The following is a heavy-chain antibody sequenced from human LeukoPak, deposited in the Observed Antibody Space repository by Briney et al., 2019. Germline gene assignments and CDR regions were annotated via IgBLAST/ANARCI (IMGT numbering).Heavy chain of an antibody. J-gene: IGHJ5*02. CDR1: GFTFSSYA. Sequence: GGSLRLSCPASGFTFSSYALHWVRQAPGKGLEWVSVISYDGGKEYYADSVKGRFTISGDNSKNTLYLQMNSLRGEDTAVYYCARDRNSASSNNWFDPWGQGTLVTVSS. CDR2: ISYDGGKE. CDR3: ARDRNSASSNNWFDP. V-gene: IGHV3-30-3*01. D-gene: IGHD6-6*01.